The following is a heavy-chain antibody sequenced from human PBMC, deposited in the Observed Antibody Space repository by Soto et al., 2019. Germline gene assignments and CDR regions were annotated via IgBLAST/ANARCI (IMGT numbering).Heavy chain of an antibody. D-gene: IGHD4-17*01. J-gene: IGHJ3*01. CDR1: GYTFTGHY. V-gene: IGHV1-2*04. CDR2: INPNTGGT. Sequence: GASVKVSCKGSGYTFTGHYMHWVRQAPGQGLEWMGWINPNTGGTNYAQKFQGWVTMTRDTSISTAYMELSRLKSDDTAVYYCAREGAVTLRMHHALDLWGPGTMVTVSS. CDR3: AREGAVTLRMHHALDL.